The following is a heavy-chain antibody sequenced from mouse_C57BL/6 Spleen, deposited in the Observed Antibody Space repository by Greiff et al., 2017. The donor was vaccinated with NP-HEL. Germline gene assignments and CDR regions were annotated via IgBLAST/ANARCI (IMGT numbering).Heavy chain of an antibody. Sequence: EVKLEESGPGLVKPSQSLSLTCSVTGYSITSGYYWNWIRQFPGNKLEWMGYISYDGSNNYNPSLKNRISITRDTSKNQFFLKLNSVTTEDTATYYCARVGSPMDYWGQGTSVTVSS. CDR2: ISYDGSN. CDR1: GYSITSGYY. V-gene: IGHV3-6*01. D-gene: IGHD3-1*01. CDR3: ARVGSPMDY. J-gene: IGHJ4*01.